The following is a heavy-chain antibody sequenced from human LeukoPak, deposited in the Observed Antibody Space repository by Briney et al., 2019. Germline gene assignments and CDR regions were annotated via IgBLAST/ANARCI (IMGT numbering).Heavy chain of an antibody. CDR2: IYHSGST. Sequence: SETLSLTCAVSGGSISSGGYSWSWIRQPPGKGLEWIGYIYHSGSTYYNPSLKSRVTISVDRSKNQFSLKLSSVTAADTAVYYCARGSTMARGVIITTPHFDYWGQGTLVTVSS. CDR3: ARGSTMARGVIITTPHFDY. V-gene: IGHV4-30-2*01. J-gene: IGHJ4*02. CDR1: GGSISSGGYS. D-gene: IGHD3-10*01.